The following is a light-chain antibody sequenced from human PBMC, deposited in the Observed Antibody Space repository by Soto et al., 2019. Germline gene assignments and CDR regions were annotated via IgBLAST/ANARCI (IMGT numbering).Light chain of an antibody. V-gene: IGLV2-14*01. CDR1: RSDIGRYNY. CDR3: SSYSTTTSPHVL. J-gene: IGLJ2*01. Sequence: QSSLAQPASVSGSPGRSITISCAGTRSDIGRYNYVSWYQQRPGKAPKLLIYEVTYRPSGVSARFSGSKSGSTASLTISGLQAEDEADYYCSSYSTTTSPHVLFGGGTKVTVL. CDR2: EVT.